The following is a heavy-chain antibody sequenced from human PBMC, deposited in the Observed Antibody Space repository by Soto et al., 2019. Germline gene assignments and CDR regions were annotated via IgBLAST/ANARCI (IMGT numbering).Heavy chain of an antibody. Sequence: QVQLQESGPGLVKPSETLSLTCTVSGGSISSYYWSWIRQPPGKGLEWIGYIYYSGSTNYNPSLKERLTISVDTSKDQFSLKLSSVTAADTAVYYCARRYGWAFDIWGQGTMVTVSS. J-gene: IGHJ3*02. CDR1: GGSISSYY. V-gene: IGHV4-59*08. CDR3: ARRYGWAFDI. CDR2: IYYSGST. D-gene: IGHD3-16*01.